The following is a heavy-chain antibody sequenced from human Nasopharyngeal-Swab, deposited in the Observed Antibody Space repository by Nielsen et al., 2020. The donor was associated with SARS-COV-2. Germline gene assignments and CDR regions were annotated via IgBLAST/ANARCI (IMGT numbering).Heavy chain of an antibody. CDR3: ARDPHGGSDY. J-gene: IGHJ4*02. CDR1: GFPFSSYS. V-gene: IGHV3-21*01. Sequence: GESLKISCAASGFPFSSYSMNWVRQAPGKGLEWVSSISSSSSYIYYADSVKGRFTISRDNAKNSLYLQMNSLRAEDTAVYYCARDPHGGSDYWGQGTLVTVSS. CDR2: ISSSSSYI.